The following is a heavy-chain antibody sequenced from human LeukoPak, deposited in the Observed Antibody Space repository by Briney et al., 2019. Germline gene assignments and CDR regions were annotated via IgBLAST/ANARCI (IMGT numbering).Heavy chain of an antibody. D-gene: IGHD5-18*01. CDR2: VHPNSGGS. J-gene: IGHJ4*02. CDR3: ARVRGGGYSYSAFDY. V-gene: IGHV1-2*02. CDR1: GYTFTGYY. Sequence: ASVKVSCKASGYTFTGYYIHWVRQAPGQGLEWMGWVHPNSGGSNSAQKFQGRVTMTRDTSISTAHMELSRLRSDDTAVYYCARVRGGGYSYSAFDYWGQGTLVTVSS.